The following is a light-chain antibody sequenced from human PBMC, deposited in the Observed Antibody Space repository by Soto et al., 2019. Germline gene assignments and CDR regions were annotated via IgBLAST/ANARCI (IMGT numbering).Light chain of an antibody. V-gene: IGKV1-39*01. J-gene: IGKJ5*01. CDR3: QQSYSAPFT. CDR2: AVS. Sequence: DIQMTQSPSSLSASVGDRVSITCRASQTISRYLSWFQQKPGKAPNLLIYAVSHLQRGVPSRFTGSGSGADFTLTIDNLQPEDFATYYCQQSYSAPFTFGHGTRLDIK. CDR1: QTISRY.